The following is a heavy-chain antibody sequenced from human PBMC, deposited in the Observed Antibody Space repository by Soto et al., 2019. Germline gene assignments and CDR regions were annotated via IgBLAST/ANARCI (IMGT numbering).Heavy chain of an antibody. V-gene: IGHV3-33*01. CDR3: ARVDFGGNSYYFDY. CDR1: GFTFSDYG. CDR2: VWFDGSIQ. J-gene: IGHJ4*02. Sequence: PGGSLRLSCVASGFTFSDYGLHRVRQAPDKGLEWVAVVWFDGSIQYYGDSVKGRFTISRDNSNNTVDLQMKNLRAEDTAVYYCARVDFGGNSYYFDYWGQGTPVTVAS. D-gene: IGHD1-7*01.